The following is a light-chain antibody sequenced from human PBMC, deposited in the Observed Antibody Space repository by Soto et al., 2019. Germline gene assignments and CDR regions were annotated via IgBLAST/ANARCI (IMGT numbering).Light chain of an antibody. CDR1: QSVTSNY. J-gene: IGKJ5*01. CDR2: GAS. V-gene: IGKV3-20*01. Sequence: VMTQSPATVSVSLGERATLSCRAGQSVTSNYLAWYQQKPGQAPRLLVYGASSRATGISDRFSGSGSGTDFTLTLSRLEPDDSAVHYCQPYVSPPSTCGQGTRRENK. CDR3: QPYVSPPST.